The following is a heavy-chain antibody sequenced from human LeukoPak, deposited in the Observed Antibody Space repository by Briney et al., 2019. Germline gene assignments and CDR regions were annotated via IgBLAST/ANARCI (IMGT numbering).Heavy chain of an antibody. V-gene: IGHV3-66*01. J-gene: IGHJ6*02. D-gene: IGHD3-16*02. CDR2: IYSGGST. CDR3: ARDSRGFGELSWDYYYYGMDV. Sequence: GGSLRLSCAASGFTVSSNYMSWVRQAPGKGLEWVSVIYSGGSTYYADSVKGRFTISRDNSKNTLYLQMNSLRAEDTAVYYCARDSRGFGELSWDYYYYGMDVWAQGTTVTVS. CDR1: GFTVSSNY.